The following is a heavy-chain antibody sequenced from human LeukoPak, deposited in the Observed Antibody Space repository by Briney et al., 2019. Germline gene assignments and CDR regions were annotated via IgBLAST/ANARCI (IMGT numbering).Heavy chain of an antibody. V-gene: IGHV3-23*01. CDR3: AKDRVSPGFNWFDP. D-gene: IGHD2/OR15-2a*01. CDR1: GVIISSYA. CDR2: INGRGDNT. J-gene: IGHJ5*02. Sequence: GGSLRLSCAASGVIISSYAMSWVRQAPGKGLEWVPAINGRGDNTYYADYVKCRFTISRDNSKSTVYLQMNSLRTEDTAVYYCAKDRVSPGFNWFDPWGQGTLVTVSS.